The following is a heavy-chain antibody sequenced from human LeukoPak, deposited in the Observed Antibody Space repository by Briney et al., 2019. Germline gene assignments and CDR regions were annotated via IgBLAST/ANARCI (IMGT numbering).Heavy chain of an antibody. CDR3: ARDAAYYDSSGYLDY. CDR2: ISSSSSYI. V-gene: IGHV3-21*01. D-gene: IGHD3-22*01. CDR1: GFTFSSYS. Sequence: GRSLRLSCAASGFTFSSYSMNWVRQAPGKGLEWVSSISSSSSYIYYADSVKGRFTISRDNAKNSLYLQMNSLRAEDTAVYYCARDAAYYDSSGYLDYWGQGTLVTVSS. J-gene: IGHJ4*02.